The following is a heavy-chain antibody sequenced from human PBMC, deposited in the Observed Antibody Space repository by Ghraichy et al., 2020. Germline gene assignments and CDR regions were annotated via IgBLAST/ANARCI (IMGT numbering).Heavy chain of an antibody. Sequence: SQNLSLTCTVSGGSINNHFWTWIRQSPERGLECIGYIHFTGTTNYNPSLRSRVTISLDTSKNQFSLKMTSVTAADTAIYYCARSGTSLDYWGRGTLVTVSS. CDR3: ARSGTSLDY. V-gene: IGHV4-59*08. D-gene: IGHD6-25*01. CDR1: GGSINNHF. J-gene: IGHJ4*02. CDR2: IHFTGTT.